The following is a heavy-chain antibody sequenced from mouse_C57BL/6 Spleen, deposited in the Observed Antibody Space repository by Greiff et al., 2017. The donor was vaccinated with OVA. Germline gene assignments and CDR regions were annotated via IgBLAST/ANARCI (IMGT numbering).Heavy chain of an antibody. J-gene: IGHJ3*01. CDR1: GYTFTSYW. CDR2: IYPGSGST. Sequence: QVQLQQPGAELVKPGASVKMSCKASGYTFTSYWITWVKQRPGQGLEWIGDIYPGSGSTNYNEKFKSKATLTVYTSSSTDYMQLSSLTSEDSAVYYCARVGGIYYDYEFAYWGQGTLVTVSA. D-gene: IGHD2-4*01. CDR3: ARVGGIYYDYEFAY. V-gene: IGHV1-55*01.